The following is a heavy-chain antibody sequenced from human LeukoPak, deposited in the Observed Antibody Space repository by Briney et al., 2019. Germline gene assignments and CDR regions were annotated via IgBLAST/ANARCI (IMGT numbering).Heavy chain of an antibody. D-gene: IGHD6-19*01. Sequence: GGSLRLSCAASGFTFNNYAMTWVRQAPGKGLEWVSAISGSGSSTYNADSVKGRFTISRDNSKNTLYLQMNSLRAEDTAVYYCAKATGIAVTGTFDYWGQGTLVTVSS. CDR3: AKATGIAVTGTFDY. CDR1: GFTFNNYA. V-gene: IGHV3-23*01. J-gene: IGHJ4*02. CDR2: ISGSGSST.